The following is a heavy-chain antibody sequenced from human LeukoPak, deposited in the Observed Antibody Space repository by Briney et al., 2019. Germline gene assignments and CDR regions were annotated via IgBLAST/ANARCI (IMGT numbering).Heavy chain of an antibody. D-gene: IGHD3-10*01. CDR2: INPNSGGT. J-gene: IGHJ4*02. CDR1: GYTFTTYG. Sequence: GASVKVSCKTSGYTFTTYGIHWVRQARGQGLEWMGWINPNSGGTYFAQSFEARVTLSRDTSINTAYMEMRGLTSDDTAIYYCAKSQYSFGSGSTRPLFDHWGQGTLVTVSS. CDR3: AKSQYSFGSGSTRPLFDH. V-gene: IGHV1-2*02.